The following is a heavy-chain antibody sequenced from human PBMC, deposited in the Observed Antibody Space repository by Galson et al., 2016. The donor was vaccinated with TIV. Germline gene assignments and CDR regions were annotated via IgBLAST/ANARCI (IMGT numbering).Heavy chain of an antibody. CDR1: GFTFSRYW. Sequence: SLRLSCAASGFTFSRYWMKWVRQAPGKGLEWVANIKQDGSEKYYVDSVKGRFTISRDNARNSLYLQMNSLRAEDTAAYYCARGGYDYSNPFDYWGQGTLVTVSS. CDR3: ARGGYDYSNPFDY. J-gene: IGHJ4*02. CDR2: IKQDGSEK. D-gene: IGHD4-11*01. V-gene: IGHV3-7*01.